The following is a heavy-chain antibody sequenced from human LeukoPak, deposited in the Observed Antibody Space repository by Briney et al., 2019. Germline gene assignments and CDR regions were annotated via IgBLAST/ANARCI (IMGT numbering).Heavy chain of an antibody. CDR3: ARDYTIFGVADAFDI. D-gene: IGHD3-3*01. CDR2: ISSSSSYI. CDR1: GFTFSSYS. Sequence: GGSLRLSCAASGFTFSSYSMNCVRQAPGKGREWVSSISSSSSYIYYADSVKGRFTISRDNAKNSLYLQMNSLRAEDTAVYYCARDYTIFGVADAFDIWGQGTMVTVSS. V-gene: IGHV3-21*01. J-gene: IGHJ3*02.